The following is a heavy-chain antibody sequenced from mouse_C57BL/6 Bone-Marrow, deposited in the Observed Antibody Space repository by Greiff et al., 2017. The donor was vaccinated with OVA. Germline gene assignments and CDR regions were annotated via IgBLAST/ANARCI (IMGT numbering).Heavy chain of an antibody. J-gene: IGHJ2*01. CDR3: ARSTGTRVDY. Sequence: QVKLQQPGAELVKPGASVKLSCKASGYTFTSYWMHWVKQRPGQGLEWIGMIHPNSGSTNYNEKFKSKATLTVDKSSSTAYMQLSSLTSEDSAVYYCARSTGTRVDYWGQGTTLTVSS. V-gene: IGHV1-64*01. CDR2: IHPNSGST. D-gene: IGHD4-1*02. CDR1: GYTFTSYW.